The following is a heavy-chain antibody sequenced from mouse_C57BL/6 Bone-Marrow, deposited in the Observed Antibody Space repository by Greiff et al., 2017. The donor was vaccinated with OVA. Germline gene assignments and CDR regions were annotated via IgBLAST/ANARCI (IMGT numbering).Heavy chain of an antibody. Sequence: QVQLQQSGAELVRPGASVTLSCKASGYTFTDYEMHWVKQTPVHGLEWIGAIDAETGGTAYNQKFKGKAILTADKSASTAYMELRSLTSEDSAVYYCTRGSSNYYAMDYWGQGTSVTVSS. V-gene: IGHV1-15*01. J-gene: IGHJ4*01. CDR1: GYTFTDYE. D-gene: IGHD2-5*01. CDR2: IDAETGGT. CDR3: TRGSSNYYAMDY.